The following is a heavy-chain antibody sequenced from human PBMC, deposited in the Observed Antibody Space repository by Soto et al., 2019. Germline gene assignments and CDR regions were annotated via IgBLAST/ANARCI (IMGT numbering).Heavy chain of an antibody. Sequence: PGESLKISCKGSGYSFTSYWIGWVRQMPGKGLEWMWIIYPGDSDTRYSPSFQGQVPISADKSISTAYLQCSSLKASDTAMYYCARGRITMVRGAITPPDYWGQGTLVTVSS. CDR2: IYPGDSDT. CDR1: GYSFTSYW. D-gene: IGHD3-10*01. V-gene: IGHV5-51*01. J-gene: IGHJ4*02. CDR3: ARGRITMVRGAITPPDY.